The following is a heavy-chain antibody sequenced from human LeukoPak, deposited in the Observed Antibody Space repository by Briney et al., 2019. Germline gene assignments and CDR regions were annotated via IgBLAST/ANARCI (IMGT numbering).Heavy chain of an antibody. CDR3: ASGASADYDILTGYFNGYFDY. CDR2: IYSGGST. J-gene: IGHJ4*02. D-gene: IGHD3-9*01. CDR1: GFTVSSNY. V-gene: IGHV3-53*01. Sequence: GGSLRLSCAASGFTVSSNYMSWVRQAPGKGLEWVSVIYSGGSTYYADSVKGRFTISRDNSKNTLYLQMNSLRVDDTAVYFCASGASADYDILTGYFNGYFDYWGQGTLVTVS.